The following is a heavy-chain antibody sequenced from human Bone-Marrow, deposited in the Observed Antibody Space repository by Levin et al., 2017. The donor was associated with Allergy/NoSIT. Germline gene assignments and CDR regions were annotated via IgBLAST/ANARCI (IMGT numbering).Heavy chain of an antibody. J-gene: IGHJ4*02. D-gene: IGHD4-17*01. CDR2: IYSGGNS. CDR1: GFNVSSNY. Sequence: GESLKISCAASGFNVSSNYMSWVRQAPGKGLEWVSVIYSGGNSYYADSVKGRFSISRDNSKNTLYFQMNSLRAEDTAVYYCARKMTTEDDYWGQGTLVTVSS. V-gene: IGHV3-53*01. CDR3: ARKMTTEDDY.